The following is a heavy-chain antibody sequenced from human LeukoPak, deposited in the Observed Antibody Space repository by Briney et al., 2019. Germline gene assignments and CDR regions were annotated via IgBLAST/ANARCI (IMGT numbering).Heavy chain of an antibody. D-gene: IGHD2-2*01. Sequence: ASVKVSCKASGYTFTSYDINWVRQATGQGLEWMGWMNPNSGNTGYAQKFQGRVTITRNTSISTAYMELSSLRSEDTAVYYCARGLTRSPLYCSSTSCYLQRYYYYMDVWGKGTTVTVSS. V-gene: IGHV1-8*03. J-gene: IGHJ6*03. CDR2: MNPNSGNT. CDR3: ARGLTRSPLYCSSTSCYLQRYYYYMDV. CDR1: GYTFTSYD.